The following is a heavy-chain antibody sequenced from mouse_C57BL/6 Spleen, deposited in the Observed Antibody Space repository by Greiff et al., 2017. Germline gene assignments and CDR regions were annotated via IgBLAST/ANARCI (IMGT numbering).Heavy chain of an antibody. D-gene: IGHD1-1*01. Sequence: EVQVVESGGGLVQPGGSLSLSCAASGFTFTDYYMSWVRQPPGKALEWLGFIRNKANGYTTEYSASVKGRFTISRDNSQSILYLQMNALRAEDSATYYCARSQYYGDFDYWGQGTTLTVSS. J-gene: IGHJ2*01. V-gene: IGHV7-3*01. CDR3: ARSQYYGDFDY. CDR2: IRNKANGYTT. CDR1: GFTFTDYY.